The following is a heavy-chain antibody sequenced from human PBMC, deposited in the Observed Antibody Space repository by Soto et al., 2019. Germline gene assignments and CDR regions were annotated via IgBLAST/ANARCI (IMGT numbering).Heavy chain of an antibody. CDR3: AKDLAPEATIVAY. CDR1: GFTFSSYG. V-gene: IGHV3-30*18. D-gene: IGHD5-12*01. CDR2: ISYDGSNK. Sequence: GGSLRLSCAASGFTFSSYGMHWVRQAPGKGLEWVAVISYDGSNKYYADSVKGRFTISRDNSKNTLYLQMNSLRAEDTAVYYCAKDLAPEATIVAYWGQGTLVTVSS. J-gene: IGHJ4*02.